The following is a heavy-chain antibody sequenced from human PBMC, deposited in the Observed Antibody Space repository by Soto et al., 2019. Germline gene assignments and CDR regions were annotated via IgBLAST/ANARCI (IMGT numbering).Heavy chain of an antibody. D-gene: IGHD5-18*01. CDR2: IYYSGST. V-gene: IGHV4-59*01. Sequence: ETLSLTCTVSGGSISSYYWSWNRQPPGKGLEWIGYIYYSGSTNYNPSLKSRVTISVDTSKNQFSLKLSSVTAADTAVYYCARDRSYGKYYHYYYGMDAWGQRTSVTVSS. J-gene: IGHJ6*02. CDR3: ARDRSYGKYYHYYYGMDA. CDR1: GGSISSYY.